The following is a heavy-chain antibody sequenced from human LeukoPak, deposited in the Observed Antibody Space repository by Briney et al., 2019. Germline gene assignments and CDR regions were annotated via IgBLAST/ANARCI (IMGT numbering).Heavy chain of an antibody. V-gene: IGHV3-21*01. CDR2: ISSSSSYI. CDR3: AREGYSYGSFDY. Sequence: GGSLRLSCAASGFTFSSYSMNWVRQVPGKGLEGVSSISSSSSYIYYADSVKGRFTISRDNAKNSLYLQMNSLRAEDTAVYYCAREGYSYGSFDYWGQGTLVTVSS. D-gene: IGHD5-18*01. CDR1: GFTFSSYS. J-gene: IGHJ4*02.